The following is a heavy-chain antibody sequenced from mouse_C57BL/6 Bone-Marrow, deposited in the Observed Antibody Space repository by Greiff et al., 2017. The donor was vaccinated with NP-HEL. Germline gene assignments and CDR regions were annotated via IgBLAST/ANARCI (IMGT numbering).Heavy chain of an antibody. CDR1: GYTFTSYW. D-gene: IGHD1-1*01. CDR2: INPSSGYT. CDR3: ASHYYGSSYEDY. V-gene: IGHV1-7*01. Sequence: VQLQESGAELAKPGASVKLSCKASGYTFTSYWMHWVKQRPGQGLEWIGYINPSSGYTKYNQKFKDEATLTADKSSSTAYMQLSSLTYEDSAVYYCASHYYGSSYEDYWGQGTTLTVSS. J-gene: IGHJ2*01.